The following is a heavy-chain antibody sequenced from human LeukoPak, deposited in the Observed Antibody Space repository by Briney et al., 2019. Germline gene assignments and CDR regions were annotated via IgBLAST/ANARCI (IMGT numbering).Heavy chain of an antibody. J-gene: IGHJ4*02. CDR1: GFTFGDYA. Sequence: GRSLRPSCTASGFTFGDYAMSWVRQAPGKGLEWVGFIRSKAYGGTTEYAASVKGRFTISRDDSKSIAYLQMNSLKTEDTAVYYCKGSSSWSPTDYWGQGTLVTVSS. V-gene: IGHV3-49*04. CDR2: IRSKAYGGTT. D-gene: IGHD6-13*01. CDR3: KGSSSWSPTDY.